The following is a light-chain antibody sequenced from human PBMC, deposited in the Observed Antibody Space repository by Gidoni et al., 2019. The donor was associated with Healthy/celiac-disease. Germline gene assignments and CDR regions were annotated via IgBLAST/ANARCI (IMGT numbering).Light chain of an antibody. CDR2: AAS. V-gene: IGKV1-39*01. CDR1: QSISSY. J-gene: IGKJ4*01. Sequence: DIQLTQSPSSLSASLGDRVTITCRASQSISSYLNWYQQKPGKAPKLLIYAASSLQSGVPSRFSGSGSGTDFTLTISSLQPEDFATYYCQQSYSTPRVTFXGXTKVEIK. CDR3: QQSYSTPRVT.